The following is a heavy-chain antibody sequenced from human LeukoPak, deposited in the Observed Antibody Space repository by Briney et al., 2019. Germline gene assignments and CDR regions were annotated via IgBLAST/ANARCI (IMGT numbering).Heavy chain of an antibody. J-gene: IGHJ6*03. CDR3: ARAGDYRGYYYYMDV. Sequence: SETLSLTCTVSGGSISSGSYYWSWIRQPAGTGLEWIGRIYTSGSTNYNPSLKSRVTISVDTSKNQFSLKLSSVTAADTAVYYCARAGDYRGYYYYMDVWGKGTTVTISS. CDR1: GGSISSGSYY. D-gene: IGHD4-23*01. V-gene: IGHV4-61*02. CDR2: IYTSGST.